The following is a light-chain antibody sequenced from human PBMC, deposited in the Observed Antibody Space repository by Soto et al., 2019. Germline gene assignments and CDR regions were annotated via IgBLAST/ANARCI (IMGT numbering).Light chain of an antibody. CDR1: QSVLYSANNENY. CDR3: QQYATSPWT. CDR2: WAS. Sequence: DIVMTQSPASLAVSLGERATINCKSSQSVLYSANNENYLAWYQQKPGQPPRLLIYWASTRESGVPDRFSGSGSRTDFTLTISRLEPEDFAVYYCQQYATSPWTFGQGTNVEFK. V-gene: IGKV4-1*01. J-gene: IGKJ1*01.